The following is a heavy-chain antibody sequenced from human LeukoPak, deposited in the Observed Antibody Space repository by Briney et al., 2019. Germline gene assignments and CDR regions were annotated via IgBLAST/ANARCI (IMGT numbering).Heavy chain of an antibody. CDR3: ATDRGSSGWYYFDY. CDR2: FDPEDGET. CDR1: GYTLTELS. D-gene: IGHD6-19*01. J-gene: IGHJ4*02. Sequence: ASVKVSCKVSGYTLTELSMHWVRQAPGKGLEWMGGFDPEDGETTYAQKFQGRVTMTEDTSTDTAYMELSSLRSEDTAVYYCATDRGSSGWYYFDYWGQGTLVTVSS. V-gene: IGHV1-24*01.